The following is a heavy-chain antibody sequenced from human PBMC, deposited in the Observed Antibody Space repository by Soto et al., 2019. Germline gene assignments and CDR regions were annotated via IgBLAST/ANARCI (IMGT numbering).Heavy chain of an antibody. CDR3: ALRGSSGYYHD. D-gene: IGHD3-22*01. CDR2: IYYSGST. J-gene: IGHJ4*02. CDR1: GGSISSYY. Sequence: QVQLQESGPGLVKPSETLSLTCTVSGGSISSYYWSWIRQPPGKGLEWIGYIYYSGSTNYNPSLKSQVTISVDTSKNQFSLKLSSVTAADTAVYYCALRGSSGYYHDWGQGTLVTVSS. V-gene: IGHV4-59*01.